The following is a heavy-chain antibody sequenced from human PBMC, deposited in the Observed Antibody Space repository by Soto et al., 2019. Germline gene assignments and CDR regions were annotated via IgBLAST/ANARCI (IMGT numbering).Heavy chain of an antibody. CDR1: EYRDPSNISD. CDR3: ARDSMDSSGWYGRYYYSMDV. D-gene: IGHD6-19*01. V-gene: IGHV6-1*01. CDR2: TYYRSKWYN. J-gene: IGHJ6*02. Sequence: QTHILRSAIPEYRDPSNISDSDCIRQTPSRGLEWLGRTYYRSKWYNDYAVSVKSRITINPDTSKNQFSLQLNSVTPEDTAVYYCARDSMDSSGWYGRYYYSMDVWGQGITVTVS.